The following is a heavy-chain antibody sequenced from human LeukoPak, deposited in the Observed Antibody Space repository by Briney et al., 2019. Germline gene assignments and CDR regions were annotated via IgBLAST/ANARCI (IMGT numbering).Heavy chain of an antibody. CDR2: VYYTGST. D-gene: IGHD3-9*01. J-gene: IGHJ4*02. Sequence: PSETLSLTCTVSGGSVSSTTYYWGWIRQPPGGGLEWMANVYYTGSTYCNPSLKSRVTMSVDTSKNQFSLPMTSVTAADTAVYYCARLSKGRYFDYIFEYWGQGTLATVSS. CDR3: ARLSKGRYFDYIFEY. CDR1: GGSVSSTTYY. V-gene: IGHV4-39*01.